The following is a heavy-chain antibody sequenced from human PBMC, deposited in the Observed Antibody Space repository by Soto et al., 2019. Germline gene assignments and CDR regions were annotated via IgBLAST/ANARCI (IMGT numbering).Heavy chain of an antibody. Sequence: QVQLVQSGAEVKKPGASVKVSCKASGYTFTSYYMHWVRQAPGQGLEWMGIIHPSGGSTSYAQKVQGRVTMTRDTSTSTVYMELSRLRSEDTAVYYCARDFCFLGSGGSCPDYWGQGTLVTVSS. CDR2: IHPSGGST. J-gene: IGHJ4*02. CDR1: GYTFTSYY. CDR3: ARDFCFLGSGGSCPDY. V-gene: IGHV1-46*01. D-gene: IGHD2-15*01.